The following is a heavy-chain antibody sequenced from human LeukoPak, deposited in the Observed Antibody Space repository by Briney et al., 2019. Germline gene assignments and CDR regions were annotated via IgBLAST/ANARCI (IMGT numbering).Heavy chain of an antibody. D-gene: IGHD3-9*01. CDR3: ASSPPKYDILTGYYIHEYFDY. V-gene: IGHV6-1*01. J-gene: IGHJ4*02. CDR2: TYYRSKWYN. Sequence: SQTLSLTCAISGDSVSSNSATWNWIRQSPSRGLEGLGRTYYRSKWYNDYAVSVKSRITINPDTSKNQFSLQLKSVTPEDTAVYYCASSPPKYDILTGYYIHEYFDYWGQGTLVTVSS. CDR1: GDSVSSNSAT.